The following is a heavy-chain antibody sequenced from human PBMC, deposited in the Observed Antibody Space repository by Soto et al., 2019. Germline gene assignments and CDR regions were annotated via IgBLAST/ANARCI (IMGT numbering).Heavy chain of an antibody. D-gene: IGHD3-10*01. V-gene: IGHV4-59*01. CDR2: IYYSGST. CDR3: ARDSFYGSGSYKAFDI. Sequence: SETLSLTCTVSGDSISSYYWSWIRQPPGKGLEWIGYIYYSGSTNYNPSLKSRVTISVDTSKNQFSLKLSSVTAADTAVYYCARDSFYGSGSYKAFDIWGQGTMVTVSS. J-gene: IGHJ3*02. CDR1: GDSISSYY.